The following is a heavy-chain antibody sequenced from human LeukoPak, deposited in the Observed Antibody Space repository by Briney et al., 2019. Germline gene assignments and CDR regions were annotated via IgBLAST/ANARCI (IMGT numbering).Heavy chain of an antibody. D-gene: IGHD6-13*01. CDR3: TSRIAAAGTVFDY. V-gene: IGHV3-15*07. J-gene: IGHJ4*02. Sequence: GGSLRLSCAASGFTFSDYAMNWVRQAPGKGLEWVGRIKSKTDGGTTDYAAPVKGRFTISRDDSKNTLYLRMNNLKTEDTAVYYCTSRIAAAGTVFDYWGQGTLVTVSS. CDR1: GFTFSDYA. CDR2: IKSKTDGGTT.